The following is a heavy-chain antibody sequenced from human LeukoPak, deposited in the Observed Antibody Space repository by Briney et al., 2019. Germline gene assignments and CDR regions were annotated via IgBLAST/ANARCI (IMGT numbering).Heavy chain of an antibody. Sequence: GGSLRLSCAASGFTFSSYGMHWVRQAPGKGLEWVAAIWYDGSNKYYADSVKGRFTISRDNSKNTLYLQMNSLRAEDTAVYYCARDRRNTVTLVLDYWGQGTLVTVSS. CDR2: IWYDGSNK. CDR3: ARDRRNTVTLVLDY. CDR1: GFTFSSYG. V-gene: IGHV3-33*01. D-gene: IGHD4-17*01. J-gene: IGHJ4*02.